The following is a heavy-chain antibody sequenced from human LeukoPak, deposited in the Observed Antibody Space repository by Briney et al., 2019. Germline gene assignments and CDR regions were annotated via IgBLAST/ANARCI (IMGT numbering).Heavy chain of an antibody. CDR3: ASSRGPSSSWSFDS. CDR1: GGSISSYY. D-gene: IGHD6-13*01. V-gene: IGHV4-59*01. J-gene: IGHJ4*02. CDR2: IYYTGST. Sequence: SEALSLTCTVSGGSISSYYWSWIRQPPGKGLQWIGYIYYTGSTDYNFSFKSRVTISLDTSENQFSLRLNSVTAADSAVYFCASSRGPSSSWSFDSWGQGILVTVSS.